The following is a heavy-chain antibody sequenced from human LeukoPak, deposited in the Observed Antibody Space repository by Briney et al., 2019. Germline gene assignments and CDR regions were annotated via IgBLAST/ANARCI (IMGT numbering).Heavy chain of an antibody. CDR2: ISSSSSYI. Sequence: GGSLRLSCAASGFTFSSYSMNWVRQAPGKGLEWVSSISSSSSYIYYADSVKGRFTISRDNAKNLLYLQMNSLRAEDTAVYYCASLLIVGATTPYAFDIWGQGTMVTVSS. D-gene: IGHD1-26*01. J-gene: IGHJ3*02. CDR1: GFTFSSYS. V-gene: IGHV3-21*01. CDR3: ASLLIVGATTPYAFDI.